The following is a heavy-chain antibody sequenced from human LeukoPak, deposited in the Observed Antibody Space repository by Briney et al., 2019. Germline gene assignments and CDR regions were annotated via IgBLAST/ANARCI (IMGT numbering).Heavy chain of an antibody. V-gene: IGHV3-23*01. J-gene: IGHJ6*02. CDR2: ISGSGGST. CDR3: AKDGRGATMFYYGMDV. Sequence: GASLRLSCAASGFTFSSYAMSWVRRAPGKGLEWVSAISGSGGSTYYADSVKGQFTISRDNSKNTLYLQMNSLRAEDTAVYYCAKDGRGATMFYYGMDVWGQGTTVTVSS. D-gene: IGHD1-26*01. CDR1: GFTFSSYA.